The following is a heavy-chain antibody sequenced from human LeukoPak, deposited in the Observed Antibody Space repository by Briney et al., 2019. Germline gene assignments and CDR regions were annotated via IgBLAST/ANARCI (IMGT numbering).Heavy chain of an antibody. CDR1: GGSINNYY. D-gene: IGHD6-19*01. V-gene: IGHV4-59*08. CDR3: ARGAGWYNY. J-gene: IGHJ4*02. CDR2: IYYSGST. Sequence: PSETLSLTCTVSGGSINNYYWSWLRQPPGKGLEWIAYIYYSGSTNYNPSLKSRVTISLDTSKNQFSLKPTSVTAADTAVYYCARGAGWYNYWGQGTLVTVSS.